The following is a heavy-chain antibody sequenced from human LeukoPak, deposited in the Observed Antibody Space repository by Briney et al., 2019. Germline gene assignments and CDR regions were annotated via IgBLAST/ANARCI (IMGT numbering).Heavy chain of an antibody. Sequence: GGSLRLSCAASGFTFSDYYMSWIRQAPGKGLEWVSYISSSGSTIYYADSVKGRFTISRDNAKNSLYLQMDSLRAEDTAVYYSARPGGRYVWGSYRWALYFDYWGQGTLVTASS. CDR1: GFTFSDYY. D-gene: IGHD3-16*02. CDR2: ISSSGSTI. V-gene: IGHV3-11*01. CDR3: ARPGGRYVWGSYRWALYFDY. J-gene: IGHJ4*02.